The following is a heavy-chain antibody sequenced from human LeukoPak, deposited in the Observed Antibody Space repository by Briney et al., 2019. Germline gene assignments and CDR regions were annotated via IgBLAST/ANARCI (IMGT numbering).Heavy chain of an antibody. CDR2: INAANGQT. CDR1: GYTFTDYV. Sequence: ASVKVSCKASGYTFTDYVMHWVRQAPGQGLEWMGWINAANGQTKYSENLEGRVTISRDTSASTVYVELNSLRHEDRAVYYCARGTYGLDSWGQGTLVTVSS. V-gene: IGHV1-3*01. D-gene: IGHD3-10*01. J-gene: IGHJ4*02. CDR3: ARGTYGLDS.